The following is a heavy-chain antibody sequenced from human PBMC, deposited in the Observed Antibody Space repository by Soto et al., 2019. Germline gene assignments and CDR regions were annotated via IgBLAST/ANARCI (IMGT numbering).Heavy chain of an antibody. V-gene: IGHV1-69*13. Sequence: SVKVSCKASGGTFSSYAISWVRQAPGQGLEWMGGIIPIFGTANYAQKFQGRVTITADESTSTAYMELSSLRSEDTAVYYCARGYSGYLGHVDTAMVTSKGPFDYWGQGTLVTVSS. CDR2: IIPIFGTA. J-gene: IGHJ4*02. D-gene: IGHD5-18*01. CDR1: GGTFSSYA. CDR3: ARGYSGYLGHVDTAMVTSKGPFDY.